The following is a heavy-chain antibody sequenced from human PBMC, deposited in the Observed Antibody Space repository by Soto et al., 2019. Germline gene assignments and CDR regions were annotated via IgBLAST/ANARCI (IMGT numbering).Heavy chain of an antibody. V-gene: IGHV3-23*01. CDR2: ISGSGGST. CDR3: ATGGHIVVVTSFDY. Sequence: GGSLRLSCAASGFTFSSYAMSWVRQAPGKGLEWVSAISGSGGSTYYADSVKGRFTISRDNSKNTLYLQMSSLRAEDTAVYYCATGGHIVVVTSFDYWGQGTLVTVSS. D-gene: IGHD3-22*01. J-gene: IGHJ4*02. CDR1: GFTFSSYA.